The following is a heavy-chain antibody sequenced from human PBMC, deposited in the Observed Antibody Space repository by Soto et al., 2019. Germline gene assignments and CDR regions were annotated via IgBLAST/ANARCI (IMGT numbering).Heavy chain of an antibody. D-gene: IGHD2-2*01. CDR1: GLTCSSYA. V-gene: IGHV3-23*01. Sequence: VGSLRLSWAASGLTCSSYAMSWVRQATGKGLEWVSAISGSGGSTYYADSVKGRFTISRDNSKNTLYLQMNSLRAEDTAVYYCAKDYGGTCSSTSCYFDYFDYWGQGTLVTVSS. CDR2: ISGSGGST. CDR3: AKDYGGTCSSTSCYFDYFDY. J-gene: IGHJ4*02.